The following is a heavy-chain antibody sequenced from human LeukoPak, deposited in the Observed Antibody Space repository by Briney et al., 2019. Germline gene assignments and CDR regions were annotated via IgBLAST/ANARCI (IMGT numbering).Heavy chain of an antibody. D-gene: IGHD2-2*01. CDR3: TTVRCTSTSCYRAS. J-gene: IGHJ5*02. Sequence: GRSLRLSCVASGFTFSNAWTSWVRHAPGKGLEWDGRIKSESDGGTTNYAEPVKGRFTISRDDSKNTLFLQMNSVQMEDTAVYYCTTVRCTSTSCYRASWGRGTLVTASS. V-gene: IGHV3-15*06. CDR1: GFTFSNAW. CDR2: IKSESDGGTT.